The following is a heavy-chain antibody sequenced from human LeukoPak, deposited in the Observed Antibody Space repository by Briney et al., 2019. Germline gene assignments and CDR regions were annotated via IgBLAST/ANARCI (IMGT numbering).Heavy chain of an antibody. J-gene: IGHJ4*02. V-gene: IGHV4-31*03. CDR2: IYYSGST. D-gene: IGHD3-22*01. CDR1: GGSISSGGYY. Sequence: PSQTLSLTCTVSGGSISSGGYYWSWIRRHPGKGLEWIGYIYYSGSTYYNPSLKSRVTISVDTSKNQFSLKLSSVTAADTAVYYCARVGLYDSKIDYWGQGTLVTVSS. CDR3: ARVGLYDSKIDY.